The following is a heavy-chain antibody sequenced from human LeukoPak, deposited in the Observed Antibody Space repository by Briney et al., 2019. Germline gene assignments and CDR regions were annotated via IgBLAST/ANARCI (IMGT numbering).Heavy chain of an antibody. Sequence: SETLSLTCAVYGGSFSGYYWSWIRQPPGKGLEWIGEINHSGSTNYNPSLKSRVTISVDTSKNQFSLKLSSVTAADTAVYYCARGVRGYSYVFDYWGQGTLVTVSS. CDR2: INHSGST. J-gene: IGHJ4*02. CDR1: GGSFSGYY. V-gene: IGHV4-34*01. CDR3: ARGVRGYSYVFDY. D-gene: IGHD5-18*01.